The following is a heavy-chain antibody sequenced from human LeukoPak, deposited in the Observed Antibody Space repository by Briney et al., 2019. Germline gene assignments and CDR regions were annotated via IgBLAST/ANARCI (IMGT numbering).Heavy chain of an antibody. Sequence: SETLSLTCTVSGGSISSSSYYWGWIRQPPGKGLEWIGSIYYSGSTYYNPSLKSRVTISADTSKNQFSLKLSSVTAADTAVYHCARHSDRGFSSGWYANYFDYWGQGTLVTVSS. J-gene: IGHJ4*02. CDR1: GGSISSSSYY. V-gene: IGHV4-39*01. CDR3: ARHSDRGFSSGWYANYFDY. D-gene: IGHD6-19*01. CDR2: IYYSGST.